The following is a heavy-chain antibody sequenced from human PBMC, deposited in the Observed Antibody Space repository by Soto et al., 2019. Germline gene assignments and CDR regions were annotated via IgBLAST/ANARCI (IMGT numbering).Heavy chain of an antibody. Sequence: GGSLRLSCAASGFTFSDFGMHWVRQAPGKGLEWVAIISYDGDNRYYADSVKGRFSISRDNSKNTVYLQMNSLRTEDTAIYYCAKEGCVAAAGPPNCYYGMDVWGHGTTVTVSS. D-gene: IGHD6-13*01. J-gene: IGHJ6*02. CDR1: GFTFSDFG. V-gene: IGHV3-30*18. CDR3: AKEGCVAAAGPPNCYYGMDV. CDR2: ISYDGDNR.